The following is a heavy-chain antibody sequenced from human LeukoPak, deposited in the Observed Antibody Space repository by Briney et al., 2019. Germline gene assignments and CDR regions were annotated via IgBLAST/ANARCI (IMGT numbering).Heavy chain of an antibody. J-gene: IGHJ4*02. V-gene: IGHV4-59*08. D-gene: IGHD6-19*01. CDR2: IYYSGST. CDR1: GGSISSYY. CDR3: ASGYSSGWYSW. Sequence: ETLSLTCPVSGGSISSYYWSWIRQPPGKGLEWIGYIYYSGSTNYNPSLKSRVIISVDTSKNQFSLKVSSVTAADTAVYYCASGYSSGWYSWWGQGTLVTVSS.